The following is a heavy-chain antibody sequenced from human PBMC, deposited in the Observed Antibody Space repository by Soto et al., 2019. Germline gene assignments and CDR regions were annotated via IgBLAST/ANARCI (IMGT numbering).Heavy chain of an antibody. Sequence: PSETMSLTCTVSGGSISRYYWSWTRQPPGQGLEWIGYIYYSGSTNYNPSLKSRVTIPVDTSKNQFSLKLSSVTAADTAVYYCARDRGYYGSGSYYLDYWGQGTLVTVSS. CDR3: ARDRGYYGSGSYYLDY. CDR2: IYYSGST. V-gene: IGHV4-59*01. D-gene: IGHD3-10*01. J-gene: IGHJ4*02. CDR1: GGSISRYY.